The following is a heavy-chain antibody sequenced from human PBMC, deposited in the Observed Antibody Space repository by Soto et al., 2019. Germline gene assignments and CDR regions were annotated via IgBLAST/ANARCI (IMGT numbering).Heavy chain of an antibody. CDR2: ISAYNGNT. J-gene: IGHJ6*02. V-gene: IGHV1-18*01. CDR3: GSEPPLMDV. CDR1: GYTFTSYH. Sequence: QVQLVQSGAEVKKPGASVKVSCKASGYTFTSYHISWVRQAPGQGLEWMGWISAYNGNTNYVQKIQGRVTMTTDTSTRTAYMAQRSLRSDDTAVYYCGSEPPLMDVWGQGTTGTVSS.